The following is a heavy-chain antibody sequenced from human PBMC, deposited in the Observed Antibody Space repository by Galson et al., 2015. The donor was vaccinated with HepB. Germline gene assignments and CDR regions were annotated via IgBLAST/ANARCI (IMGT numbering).Heavy chain of an antibody. D-gene: IGHD3-3*01. CDR1: GFTFTNYN. Sequence: SLRLSCAASGFTFTNYNINWVHQAPGTGLEWVSSISSSSTHIYYADSVKGRFTISRDNAKNSVSLQMNSLRAEDTAVYYCARDRRFWSGRDYYYGMDVWGQGTTVTVSS. J-gene: IGHJ6*02. CDR2: ISSSSTHI. V-gene: IGHV3-21*01. CDR3: ARDRRFWSGRDYYYGMDV.